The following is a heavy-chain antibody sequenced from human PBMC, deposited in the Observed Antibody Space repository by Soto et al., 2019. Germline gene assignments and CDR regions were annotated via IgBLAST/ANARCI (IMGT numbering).Heavy chain of an antibody. V-gene: IGHV4-34*01. J-gene: IGHJ3*02. CDR1: GGSFSGYY. CDR2: INHSGST. D-gene: IGHD2-21*02. Sequence: QVQLQQWGAGLLKPSETLSLTCAVYGGSFSGYYWSWIRQPPGKGLEWIGEINHSGSTNYNPSLKSRVTISVDTSKNQFSLKLSSVTAADTAVYYCARWRSYCGGDCFYAFDIWGQGTMVTVSS. CDR3: ARWRSYCGGDCFYAFDI.